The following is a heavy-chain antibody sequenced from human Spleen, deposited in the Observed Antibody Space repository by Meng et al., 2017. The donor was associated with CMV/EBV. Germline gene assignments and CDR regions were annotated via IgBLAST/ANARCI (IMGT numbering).Heavy chain of an antibody. CDR2: IYQSGSA. Sequence: QGQLHAAGTGLLEPGGILSLTCAVSACTISMGNMWSWVRQRPGKGLESMVDIYQSGSANYSPSLKCRVTISVDESMTQFSLKLNSLPDADTVVYYCARVVTCLCGYNCDYWGQGTLVTVSS. CDR1: ACTISMGNM. CDR3: ARVVTCLCGYNCDY. J-gene: IGHJ4*02. D-gene: IGHD5-12*01. V-gene: IGHV4-4*02.